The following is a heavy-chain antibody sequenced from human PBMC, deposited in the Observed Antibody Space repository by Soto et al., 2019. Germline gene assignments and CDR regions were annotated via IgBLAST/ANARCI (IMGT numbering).Heavy chain of an antibody. CDR3: ARDDYYDFWSGYYWGPSAP. D-gene: IGHD3-3*01. CDR2: INPSGGST. CDR1: GYTFTSYY. V-gene: IGHV1-46*01. J-gene: IGHJ5*02. Sequence: ASVKVSCKASGYTFTSYYMHWVRQAPRQGLEWMGIINPSGGSTSYAQKFQGRVTMTRDTSTSTVYMELSSLRSEDTAVYYCARDDYYDFWSGYYWGPSAPWGQGTLVTVSS.